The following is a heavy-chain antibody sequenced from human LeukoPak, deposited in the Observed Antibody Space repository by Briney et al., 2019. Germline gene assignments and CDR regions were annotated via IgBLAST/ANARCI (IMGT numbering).Heavy chain of an antibody. D-gene: IGHD1-26*01. CDR1: GFTFSSYA. CDR2: IWYDGSNK. Sequence: GGSLRLSCAASGFTFSSYAMHWVRQAPGKGLEWVAVIWYDGSNKYYVDSVKGRFTISRDNAKNTLYLQMNSLRAEDTAVYYCAREDSGSYDYWGQGTLVTVSS. CDR3: AREDSGSYDY. V-gene: IGHV3-33*08. J-gene: IGHJ4*02.